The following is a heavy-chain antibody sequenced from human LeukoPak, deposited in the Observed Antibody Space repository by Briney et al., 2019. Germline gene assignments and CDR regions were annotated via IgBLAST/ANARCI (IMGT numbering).Heavy chain of an antibody. CDR1: GYTFTNYD. CDR2: MNPHSGST. J-gene: IGHJ4*02. CDR3: ATVRRYYDYVWGSYRPGPFDY. Sequence: ASVKVSCKASGYTFTNYDINWVRQATGQGLEWMGWMNPHSGSTGYAQKFQGRVTMTRDTSITTTYMELSSLRSEDTAVYYCATVRRYYDYVWGSYRPGPFDYWGQGTLVTVSS. D-gene: IGHD3-16*02. V-gene: IGHV1-8*01.